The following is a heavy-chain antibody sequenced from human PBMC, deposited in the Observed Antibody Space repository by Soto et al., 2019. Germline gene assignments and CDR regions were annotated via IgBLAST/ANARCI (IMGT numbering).Heavy chain of an antibody. CDR2: TYYRSKWNN. CDR1: GDSVSSNSAA. CDR3: AREGGDSSSWYSDY. J-gene: IGHJ4*02. V-gene: IGHV6-1*01. D-gene: IGHD6-13*01. Sequence: SQTLSLTCAISGDSVSSNSAAWNWVRQSPSRGLEWLGRTYYRSKWNNDYAVSVKRRITINPDTSKNQFSLQLNSVTPEDTAVYYCAREGGDSSSWYSDYWGQGTLVTVYS.